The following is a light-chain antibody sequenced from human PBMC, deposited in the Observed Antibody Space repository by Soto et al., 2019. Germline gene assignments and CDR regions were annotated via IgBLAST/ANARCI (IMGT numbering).Light chain of an antibody. Sequence: DIQMTQSPSSVSASVGDRVTITCRASQAIDSWLAWYQQKPGEAPKLLISAASSLQSGVPSRFSGSGSGTDFTLTINSLQPEDFATYYCQQGHSFPRTFGGGTKVDIK. V-gene: IGKV1-12*01. CDR3: QQGHSFPRT. J-gene: IGKJ4*01. CDR2: AAS. CDR1: QAIDSW.